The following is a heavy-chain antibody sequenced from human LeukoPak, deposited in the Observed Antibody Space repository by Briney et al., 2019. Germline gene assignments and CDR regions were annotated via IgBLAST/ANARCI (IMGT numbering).Heavy chain of an antibody. V-gene: IGHV3-74*01. J-gene: IGHJ3*02. CDR2: IRSDGSST. CDR3: AVYSSGWYNTFDI. D-gene: IGHD6-19*01. CDR1: GFTFSSYW. Sequence: GGSLRLSCAASGFTFSSYWMHWVRQAPGKGLVWVSHIRSDGSSTNYADSVKGRFTISRDNAKNSLFLQMNSLGAEDTAVYYCAVYSSGWYNTFDIWGQGTMVTVSS.